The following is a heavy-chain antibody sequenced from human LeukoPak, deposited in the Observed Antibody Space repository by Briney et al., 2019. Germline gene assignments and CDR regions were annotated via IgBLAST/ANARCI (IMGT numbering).Heavy chain of an antibody. CDR3: ARGHYGMDV. Sequence: PGGSLRLSCAASGFTFSDYYMRWIRQAPGKGLEWVSYISTSSSFTNYADSVKGRFTISRDNAKNSLYLQMNSLRAEDTAVYYCARGHYGMDVWGKGTTVTVSS. CDR2: ISTSSSFT. J-gene: IGHJ6*04. V-gene: IGHV3-11*06. CDR1: GFTFSDYY.